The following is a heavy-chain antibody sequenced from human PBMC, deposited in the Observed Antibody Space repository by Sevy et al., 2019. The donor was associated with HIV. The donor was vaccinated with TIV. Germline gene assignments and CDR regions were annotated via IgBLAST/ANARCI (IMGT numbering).Heavy chain of an antibody. CDR3: VKEVSQYSCSDY. J-gene: IGHJ4*02. V-gene: IGHV3-23*01. CDR1: GFTFSNYA. CDR2: ISGSADAT. D-gene: IGHD4-4*01. Sequence: GGSLRLSCAASGFTFSNYAMSWVRQTPGKGLEWVSAISGSADATYYTDSVKGRFTISRDNSKNTVYLQMNSLRAEDTAVYYCVKEVSQYSCSDYWAREPWSPSPQ.